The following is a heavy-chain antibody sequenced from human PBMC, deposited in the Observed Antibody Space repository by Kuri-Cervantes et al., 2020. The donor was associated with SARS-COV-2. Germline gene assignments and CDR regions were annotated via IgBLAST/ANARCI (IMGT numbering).Heavy chain of an antibody. D-gene: IGHD3-9*01. J-gene: IGHJ4*02. CDR3: ARGPSDYDILTGYYADY. V-gene: IGHV1-3*01. CDR1: GYTFTSYA. CDR2: INAGNGNT. Sequence: ASVKVSCKASGYTFTSYAMHWVRQAPGQRLEWMGWINAGNGNTKYSQKFQGRVTMTRDTSTSTVYMELSSLRSEDTAVYYCARGPSDYDILTGYYADYWGQGTLVTVSS.